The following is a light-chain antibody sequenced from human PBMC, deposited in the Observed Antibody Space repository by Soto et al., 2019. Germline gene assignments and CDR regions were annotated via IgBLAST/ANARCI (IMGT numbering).Light chain of an antibody. CDR2: GVS. V-gene: IGLV2-14*01. CDR3: RSYTATNTLV. Sequence: QSVLTQPASVSGSPGQSITISCTGTSSDVGDYNYVSWYQQHPGKVPKLIIYGVSNRPSGISNRFSGSKSGNAASLTISRLQDEDEGDYYCRSYTATNTLVFGGGTKLTVL. CDR1: SSDVGDYNY. J-gene: IGLJ2*01.